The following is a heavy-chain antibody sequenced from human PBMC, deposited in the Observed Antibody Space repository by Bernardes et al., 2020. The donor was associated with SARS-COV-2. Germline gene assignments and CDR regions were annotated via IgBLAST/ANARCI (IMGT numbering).Heavy chain of an antibody. CDR3: ASSGGCDY. CDR1: GFTFSSYS. CDR2: ISYDGSNK. Sequence: GGSLRLSCAASGFTFSSYSMNWVRQAPGKGLEWVAVISYDGSNKYYADSVKGRFTISRDNSKNTLYLQMNSLRAEDTAVYYCASSGGCDYWGQGTLVTVSS. V-gene: IGHV3-30*03. J-gene: IGHJ4*02. D-gene: IGHD3-16*01.